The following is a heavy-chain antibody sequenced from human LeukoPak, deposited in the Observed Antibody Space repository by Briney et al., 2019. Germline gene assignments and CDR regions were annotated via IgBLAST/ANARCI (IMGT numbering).Heavy chain of an antibody. CDR3: AKGYSYGYYYFDY. Sequence: ASVKVSCKTSGYTFTAYYIHWVRQAPGQGLEWMGIINPSGGSTSYAQKFQGRVTMTRDTSTSTVYMELSSLRSEDTAVYYCAKGYSYGYYYFDYWGQGTLVTVSS. CDR1: GYTFTAYY. J-gene: IGHJ4*02. D-gene: IGHD5-18*01. CDR2: INPSGGST. V-gene: IGHV1-46*03.